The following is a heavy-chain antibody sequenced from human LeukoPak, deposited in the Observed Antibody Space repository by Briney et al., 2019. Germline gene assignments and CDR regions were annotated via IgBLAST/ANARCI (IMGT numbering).Heavy chain of an antibody. CDR1: GGSFSGYY. V-gene: IGHV4-34*01. Sequence: PSETLSLTCAVYGGSFSGYYWSWIRQPPGKGLEWIGEINHSGSTNYNPSLKSRVTISVDTSKNQFSLKLSSVTAADTAVYYCASRRYYDFWSGYYSDYGMDVWGQGTTVTVSS. J-gene: IGHJ6*02. D-gene: IGHD3-3*01. CDR3: ASRRYYDFWSGYYSDYGMDV. CDR2: INHSGST.